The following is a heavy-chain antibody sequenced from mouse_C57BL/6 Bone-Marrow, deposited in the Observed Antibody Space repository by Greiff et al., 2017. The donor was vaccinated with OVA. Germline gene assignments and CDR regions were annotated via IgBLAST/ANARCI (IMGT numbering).Heavy chain of an antibody. CDR1: GYTFTSYW. J-gene: IGHJ1*03. Sequence: QVQLQQPGAELVMPGASVKLSCKASGYTFTSYWMHWVKQRPGQGLEWIGEIDPSDSYTNYNQKFKGKSTLTVDKSSSTAYMQLSSLTSEDSAVYYCARCYAGYWYFDVWGTGTTVTVSS. CDR2: IDPSDSYT. V-gene: IGHV1-69*01. CDR3: ARCYAGYWYFDV. D-gene: IGHD1-1*02.